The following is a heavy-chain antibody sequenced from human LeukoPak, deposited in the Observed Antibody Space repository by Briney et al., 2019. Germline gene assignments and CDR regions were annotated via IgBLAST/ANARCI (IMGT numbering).Heavy chain of an antibody. CDR2: ISGSGGST. CDR3: AKYVSNCSSTSCFHYYYMDV. Sequence: GGSLRLSCAASGFTFSSYAMSWVRQAPGKGLEWVSAISGSGGSTYYADSMKGRFTISRDNSKNTLYLQMNSLRAEDTAVYYCAKYVSNCSSTSCFHYYYMDVWGKGTTVTVSS. V-gene: IGHV3-23*01. D-gene: IGHD2-2*01. CDR1: GFTFSSYA. J-gene: IGHJ6*03.